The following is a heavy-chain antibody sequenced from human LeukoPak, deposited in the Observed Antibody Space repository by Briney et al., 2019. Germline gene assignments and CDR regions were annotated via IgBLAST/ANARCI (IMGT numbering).Heavy chain of an antibody. Sequence: PGGSLRLSCAASGFTFSSYAMQWVRKAPGKGLEYVSAISSNGGSTYYANSVKGRFTISRDNSKNKLYLQMGSLRAEDMAVYYCARVGIAVAGTWDYFDYWGQGTPVTVSS. V-gene: IGHV3-64*01. J-gene: IGHJ4*02. CDR1: GFTFSSYA. CDR2: ISSNGGST. D-gene: IGHD6-19*01. CDR3: ARVGIAVAGTWDYFDY.